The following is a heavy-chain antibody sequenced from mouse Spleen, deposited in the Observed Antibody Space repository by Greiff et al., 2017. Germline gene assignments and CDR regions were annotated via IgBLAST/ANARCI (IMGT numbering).Heavy chain of an antibody. CDR3: ARGEDYYGSSPFDY. CDR2: INPSTGGT. Sequence: DVKLVESGPELVKPGASVKISCKASGYSFTGYYMNWVKQSPEKSLEWIGEINPSTGGTTYNQKFKAKATLTVDKSSSTAYMQLQSLTSEDSAVYYCARGEDYYGSSPFDYWGQGTTLTVSS. J-gene: IGHJ2*01. D-gene: IGHD1-1*01. V-gene: IGHV1-42*01. CDR1: GYSFTGYY.